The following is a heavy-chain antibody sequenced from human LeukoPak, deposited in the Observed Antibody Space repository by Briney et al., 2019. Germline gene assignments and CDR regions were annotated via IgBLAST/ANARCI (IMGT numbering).Heavy chain of an antibody. J-gene: IGHJ4*02. V-gene: IGHV3-33*01. Sequence: GGSLRLPCAASGFTFRSFGMHRVRQAPGKGLEWVAVIWNDGSNKYYADSVKGRFTISRDNSKNTLLLQMNSLRAEDTAVYYCARLSGASHRSFDYWGQGTLVTVSS. CDR2: IWNDGSNK. CDR1: GFTFRSFG. D-gene: IGHD6-25*01. CDR3: ARLSGASHRSFDY.